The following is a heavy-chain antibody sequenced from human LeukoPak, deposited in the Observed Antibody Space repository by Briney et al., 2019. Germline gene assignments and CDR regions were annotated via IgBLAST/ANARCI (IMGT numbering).Heavy chain of an antibody. Sequence: PGGSLRLSCAASGFTFSDHYMDWVRQAPGKGLEWVGRSSNKANSYTTEYAASVKGRFTISRDDSKNSVYLQMNSLKTEDTAVYYCARDGAYCGGDCIFLPFFDYWGQGTLVTVSS. D-gene: IGHD2-21*02. CDR1: GFTFSDHY. J-gene: IGHJ4*02. V-gene: IGHV3-72*01. CDR3: ARDGAYCGGDCIFLPFFDY. CDR2: SSNKANSYTT.